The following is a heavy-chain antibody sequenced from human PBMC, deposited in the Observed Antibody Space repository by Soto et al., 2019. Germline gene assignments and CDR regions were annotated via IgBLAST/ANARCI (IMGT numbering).Heavy chain of an antibody. J-gene: IGHJ4*02. CDR1: GFIFKHYA. CDR3: ATSWFDFLYHFVY. V-gene: IGHV3-23*01. Sequence: EVQLLDSGGGLVQPGGSLRLSCAASGFIFKHYAMNWIRQAPGKGLEWVSSVSGSGDKTYYADSVKGRFTISRDNSKNNLYLDMSSLRAEDTAIYYCATSWFDFLYHFVYWGQGALVLVSS. CDR2: VSGSGDKT. D-gene: IGHD3-10*01.